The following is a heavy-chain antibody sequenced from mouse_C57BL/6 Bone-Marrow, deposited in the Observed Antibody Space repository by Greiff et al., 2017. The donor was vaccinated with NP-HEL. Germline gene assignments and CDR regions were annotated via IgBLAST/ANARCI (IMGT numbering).Heavy chain of an antibody. CDR1: GYTFTDYY. CDR2: INPYNGGT. J-gene: IGHJ1*03. CDR3: AREGAITPRYFDV. Sequence: VQLQQSGPVLVKPGASVKMSCKASGYTFTDYYMNWVKQSHGKSLEWIGVINPYNGGTSYNQKFKGKATLTVDKSSSTAYMELNSLTSEDSAVYYCAREGAITPRYFDVWGTGTTVTVSS. D-gene: IGHD6-1*01. V-gene: IGHV1-19*01.